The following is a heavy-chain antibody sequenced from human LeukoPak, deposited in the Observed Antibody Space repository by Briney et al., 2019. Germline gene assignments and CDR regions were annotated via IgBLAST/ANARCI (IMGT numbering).Heavy chain of an antibody. Sequence: EASVKVSCKVSGYTLTELSMHWVRQAPGKGLEWMGGFDPEDGETIYAQKFQGRVTMTEDTSTDTAYMELSSLRSEDTAVYYCATSAGKYSSSWYVWFDPWGQGTLVTVSS. CDR2: FDPEDGET. D-gene: IGHD6-13*01. CDR3: ATSAGKYSSSWYVWFDP. J-gene: IGHJ5*02. V-gene: IGHV1-24*01. CDR1: GYTLTELS.